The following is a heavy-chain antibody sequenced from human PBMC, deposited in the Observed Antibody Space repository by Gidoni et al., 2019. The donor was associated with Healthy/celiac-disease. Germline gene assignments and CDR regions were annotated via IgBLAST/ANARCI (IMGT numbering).Heavy chain of an antibody. CDR3: ATVGWWFGELSLDY. J-gene: IGHJ4*02. Sequence: QVQLVQSGAEVKKPGASVKVSCKVSGSPLPALSMHWVRLAPGQGLEWMEGFDPEDGETIYEQKFQGRVTMTEDTSTDTAYMELSSLRSEDTAVYYCATVGWWFGELSLDYWGQGTLVTVSS. V-gene: IGHV1-24*01. D-gene: IGHD3-10*01. CDR2: FDPEDGET. CDR1: GSPLPALS.